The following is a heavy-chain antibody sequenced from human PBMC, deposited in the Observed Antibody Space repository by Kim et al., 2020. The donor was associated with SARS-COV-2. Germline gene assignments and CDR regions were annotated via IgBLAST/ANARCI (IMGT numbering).Heavy chain of an antibody. D-gene: IGHD4-17*01. CDR3: ARERFVYGDYVPGWFDP. V-gene: IGHV4-59*01. CDR2: IYYSGST. CDR1: GGSISSYY. Sequence: SETLSLTCTVSGGSISSYYWSWIRQPPGKGLEWIGYIYYSGSTNYNPSLKSRVTISVDTSKNQFSLKLSSVTAADTAVYYCARERFVYGDYVPGWFDPWGQGTLVTVSS. J-gene: IGHJ5*02.